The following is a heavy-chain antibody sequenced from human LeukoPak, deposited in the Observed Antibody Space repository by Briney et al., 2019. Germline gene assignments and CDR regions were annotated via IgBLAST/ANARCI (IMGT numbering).Heavy chain of an antibody. CDR1: GFTFSSYS. CDR2: ISSSSSYI. CDR3: ARYGSGGGYYMDV. V-gene: IGHV3-21*01. Sequence: GGSLRPSCAASGFTFSSYSMNWVRQAPGKGLEWVSSISSSSSYIYYADSVKGRFTISRDNAKNSLYLQMNSLRAEDTAVYYCARYGSGGGYYMDVWGKGTTVTVSS. D-gene: IGHD3-10*01. J-gene: IGHJ6*03.